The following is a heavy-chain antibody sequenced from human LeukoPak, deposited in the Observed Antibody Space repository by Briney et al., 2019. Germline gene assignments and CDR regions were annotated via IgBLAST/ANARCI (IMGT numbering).Heavy chain of an antibody. J-gene: IGHJ6*03. V-gene: IGHV4-61*02. CDR1: GGSISSGSYY. D-gene: IGHD3-10*01. Sequence: SSETLSLTCTVSGGSISSGSYYWSWIRQPAGKGLEWIGRIYTSGSTNYNPSLKSRVTISVDTSKNQFSLKLSSATAADTAVYYCARDFPLWFGERYYYYMDVWGKGTTVTISS. CDR2: IYTSGST. CDR3: ARDFPLWFGERYYYYMDV.